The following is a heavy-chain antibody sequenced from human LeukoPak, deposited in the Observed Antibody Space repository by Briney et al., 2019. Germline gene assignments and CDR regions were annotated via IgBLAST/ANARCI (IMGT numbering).Heavy chain of an antibody. V-gene: IGHV3-7*01. CDR1: GFTFSSYW. D-gene: IGHD3-22*01. Sequence: GGSLRLSCAASGFTFSSYWMSWVRQAPGKGLEWVANIKQDGNEKYYVDSVKGRFTISRDNAKNSLYLQMNSLRAEDTAVYYCARDGWDYYDSSGYSGASFDIWGQGTMVTVSS. CDR3: ARDGWDYYDSSGYSGASFDI. CDR2: IKQDGNEK. J-gene: IGHJ3*02.